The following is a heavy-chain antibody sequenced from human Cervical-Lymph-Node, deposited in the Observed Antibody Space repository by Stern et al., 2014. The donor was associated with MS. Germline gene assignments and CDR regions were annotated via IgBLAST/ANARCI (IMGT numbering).Heavy chain of an antibody. CDR2: IHLSGST. D-gene: IGHD3-3*02. CDR1: GASISSGNL. J-gene: IGHJ6*02. CDR3: ARDPFLEWLDD. Sequence: QVQLQESGPGLVKPSGTLSLTCAVSGASISSGNLWSWVRAPPGKVLETIGEIHLSGSTNYQPSFKGRVSMCQDKSTNQISLSIRSGTAADTAVYYCARDPFLEWLDDWGQGTTVTVSS. V-gene: IGHV4-4*02.